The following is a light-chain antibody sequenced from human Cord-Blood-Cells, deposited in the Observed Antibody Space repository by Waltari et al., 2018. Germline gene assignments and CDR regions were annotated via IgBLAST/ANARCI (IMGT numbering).Light chain of an antibody. CDR1: SSHPGRNL. CDR2: RNN. CDR3: AAWDDSLSGPV. Sequence: QSVLTQPPSASGTPGQRVTISCSGSSSHPGRNLVTSYQQLPGTAPKLLIYRNNQRPSGVPDRFSGSKSGTSASLAISGLRSEDEADYYCAAWDDSLSGPVFGGGTKLTVL. J-gene: IGLJ3*02. V-gene: IGLV1-47*01.